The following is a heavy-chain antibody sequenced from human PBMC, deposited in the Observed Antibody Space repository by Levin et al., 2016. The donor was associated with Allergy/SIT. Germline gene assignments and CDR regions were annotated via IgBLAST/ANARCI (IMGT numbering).Heavy chain of an antibody. Sequence: WVRQAPGQGLEWMGWINPNSGGTNYAQKFQGRVTMTRDTSISTAYMELSRLRSDDTAVYYCANYAVAGTVYWGQGTLVTVSS. D-gene: IGHD6-19*01. CDR2: INPNSGGT. J-gene: IGHJ4*02. V-gene: IGHV1-2*02. CDR3: ANYAVAGTVY.